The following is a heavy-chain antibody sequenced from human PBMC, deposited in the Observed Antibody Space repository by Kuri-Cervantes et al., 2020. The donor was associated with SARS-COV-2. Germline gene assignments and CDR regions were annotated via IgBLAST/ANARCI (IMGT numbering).Heavy chain of an antibody. CDR2: ISFDGSHK. D-gene: IGHD5-24*01. J-gene: IGHJ4*02. CDR3: ASNLNSRDGYHYPFDY. CDR1: GFTLSNYA. Sequence: GESLKISCAASGFTLSNYAMHWVRQAPGEGLEWVAGISFDGSHKFYADSVTGRFTISRDNSQNTLFLQVDSLRAEDTAIYYCASNLNSRDGYHYPFDYWGQGTVVTVSS. V-gene: IGHV3-30*04.